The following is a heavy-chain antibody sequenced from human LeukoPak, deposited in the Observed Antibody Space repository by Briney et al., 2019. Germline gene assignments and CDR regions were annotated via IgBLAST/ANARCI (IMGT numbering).Heavy chain of an antibody. CDR2: ISGIGGTT. J-gene: IGHJ4*02. Sequence: AGGSLRLSCAASGFTFNSYSLNWVRQAPGKGLEWVSIISGIGGTTYYPDSVKGRFTISRDNSKNTLYLQMNSLRAEDTAVYYCAKLYCSSSSCSRGGYFDYWGRGALVTVSS. CDR1: GFTFNSYS. CDR3: AKLYCSSSSCSRGGYFDY. D-gene: IGHD2-2*01. V-gene: IGHV3-23*01.